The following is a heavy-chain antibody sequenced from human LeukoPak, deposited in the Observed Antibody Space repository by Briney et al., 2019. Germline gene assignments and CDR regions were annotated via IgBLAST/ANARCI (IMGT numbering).Heavy chain of an antibody. CDR2: INSSGSTI. CDR3: ARSYFTYAGYYENYFDY. J-gene: IGHJ4*02. Sequence: GGSLRLSCAASGFTFSSYEMNWVRRAPGHGLESISYINSSGSTIYYADSVKGRFTISRDNAKNSLYLQMNSLRAEDTAVYYCARSYFTYAGYYENYFDYWGQGTLVTVSS. V-gene: IGHV3-48*03. D-gene: IGHD3-22*01. CDR1: GFTFSSYE.